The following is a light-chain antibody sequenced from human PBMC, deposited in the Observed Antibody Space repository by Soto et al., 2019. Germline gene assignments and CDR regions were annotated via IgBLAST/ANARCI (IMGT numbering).Light chain of an antibody. V-gene: IGKV1-33*01. Sequence: DIQMTQSPSSLSASVGDRVTITCQASQDISYYLNWYQQKPGKATKLLIYDASNLEVGVPIRFSGSGSGKDFTFTITSLQPEDIATYYCQQYDNLPFTFGPGTKVDIK. CDR3: QQYDNLPFT. J-gene: IGKJ3*01. CDR1: QDISYY. CDR2: DAS.